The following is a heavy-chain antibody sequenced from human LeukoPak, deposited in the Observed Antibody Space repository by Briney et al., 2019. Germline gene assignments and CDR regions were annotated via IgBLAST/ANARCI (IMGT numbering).Heavy chain of an antibody. J-gene: IGHJ4*02. CDR2: INHSGST. CDR3: ARGQFSIFGVVIRPSYFDY. Sequence: PSETLSPTCAVYGGSFSGYYWSWIRQPPGKGLEWIGEINHSGSTNYNPSLKSRVTISVDTSKNQFSLKLSSVTAADTAVYYCARGQFSIFGVVIRPSYFDYWGQGTLVTVSS. V-gene: IGHV4-34*01. D-gene: IGHD3-3*01. CDR1: GGSFSGYY.